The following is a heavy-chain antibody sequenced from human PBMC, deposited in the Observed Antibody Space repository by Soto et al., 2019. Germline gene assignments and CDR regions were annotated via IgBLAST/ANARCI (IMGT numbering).Heavy chain of an antibody. CDR1: GFTFSSYA. D-gene: IGHD3-22*01. CDR2: IRSDGGST. Sequence: PGGSLRLSCAASGFTFSSYAMHWVRQAPGKGLVWVSGIRSDGGSTYYANSVKGRFTISRDNAKNTLYLQMESLRAEETAVYYCARGYDSSGYVDAFDIWGQGTMVTVSS. J-gene: IGHJ3*02. V-gene: IGHV3-64*01. CDR3: ARGYDSSGYVDAFDI.